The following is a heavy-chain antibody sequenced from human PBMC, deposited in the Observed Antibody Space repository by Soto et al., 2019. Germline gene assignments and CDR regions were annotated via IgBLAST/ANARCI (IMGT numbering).Heavy chain of an antibody. CDR2: IWYDGSSK. D-gene: IGHD5-18*01. CDR1: GFTFSSHG. J-gene: IGHJ4*02. V-gene: IGHV3-33*01. Sequence: GSLRLSCAASGFTFSSHGMHWVRQAPGKGLEWVAVIWYDGSSKYYADSVKGRFTISRDNSKNTLYLQMNSLRAEDTAVYYCARVPGYSYLEPFDYWGQGTLVTVSS. CDR3: ARVPGYSYLEPFDY.